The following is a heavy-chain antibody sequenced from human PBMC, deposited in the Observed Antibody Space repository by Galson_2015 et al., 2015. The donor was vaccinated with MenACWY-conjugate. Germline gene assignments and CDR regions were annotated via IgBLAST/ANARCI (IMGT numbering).Heavy chain of an antibody. J-gene: IGHJ1*01. Sequence: SEPLSLTCAVYGASFSCYFWSWIRQPPGKGLEWIGEINHSGSTNYNPSLKSRVNMSVDTSKNQFSLKLNSVTAADTAVYYCARGQLVGSTERTGYFQHWGQGTLVTVSS. D-gene: IGHD1-26*01. CDR2: INHSGST. CDR3: ARGQLVGSTERTGYFQH. V-gene: IGHV4-34*01. CDR1: GASFSCYF.